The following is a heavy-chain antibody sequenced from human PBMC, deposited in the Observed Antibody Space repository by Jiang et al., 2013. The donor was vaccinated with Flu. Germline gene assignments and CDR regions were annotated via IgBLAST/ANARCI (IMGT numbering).Heavy chain of an antibody. CDR2: INRGGST. CDR3: ARGVRSGSYYQY. V-gene: IGHV4-34*01. CDR1: GGSFSGHY. Sequence: LLKPSETLSLTCAVYGGSFSGHYWSWIRQPPGKGLEWIGEINRGGSTAYNPSLESRVTVSVDTSKNHFSLKLSSVTAADTAVYYCARGVRSGSYYQYWGQGTLVTVSS. D-gene: IGHD1-26*01. J-gene: IGHJ4*02.